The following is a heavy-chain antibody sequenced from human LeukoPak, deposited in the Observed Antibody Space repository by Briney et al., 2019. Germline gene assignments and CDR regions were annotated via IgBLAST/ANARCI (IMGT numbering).Heavy chain of an antibody. CDR3: ARSHYYYDSSGYGRRYYYYMDV. V-gene: IGHV1-2*02. J-gene: IGHJ6*03. CDR1: GYTFTGYY. Sequence: ASVKVSCKASGYTFTGYYMHWVRQAPGQGLEWMGWINPNSGGANYAQKFQGRVTMTRDTSISTAYMELSRLRSDDTAVYYCARSHYYYDSSGYGRRYYYYMDVWGKGTTVTVSS. D-gene: IGHD3-22*01. CDR2: INPNSGGA.